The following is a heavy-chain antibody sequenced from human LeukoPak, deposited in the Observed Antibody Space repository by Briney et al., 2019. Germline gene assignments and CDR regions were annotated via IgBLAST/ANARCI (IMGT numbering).Heavy chain of an antibody. CDR2: IDYSGST. CDR3: ARVSIAVAGRYFDY. D-gene: IGHD6-19*01. J-gene: IGHJ4*02. V-gene: IGHV4-59*01. Sequence: SETLSLTCTVSGGSISSFFWSWIRQPPGKGLEWLGCIDYSGSTQYNPSLKSRVTISVDTSKQQFSLKLSSVTAADTAVYYCARVSIAVAGRYFDYWGQGTLVTVSS. CDR1: GGSISSFF.